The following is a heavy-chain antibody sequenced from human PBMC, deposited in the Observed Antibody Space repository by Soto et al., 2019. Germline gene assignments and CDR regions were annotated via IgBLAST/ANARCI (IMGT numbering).Heavy chain of an antibody. CDR1: GFTFSTFS. V-gene: IGHV3-23*01. CDR2: ITGSGDYT. Sequence: VQLLESGGGLVQPGGSLRLSCEASGFTFSTFSMSWVRQSPGKGLAWVSAITGSGDYTYYADSVKGRFTLSSDNSKNTLYLQMNSLGVDDTAIYFCAKEPAGNGDYEGLFDFWGQGTLVTVSS. J-gene: IGHJ4*02. D-gene: IGHD4-17*01. CDR3: AKEPAGNGDYEGLFDF.